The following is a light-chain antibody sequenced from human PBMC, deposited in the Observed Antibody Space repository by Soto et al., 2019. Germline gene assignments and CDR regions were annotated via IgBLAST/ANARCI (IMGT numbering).Light chain of an antibody. V-gene: IGKV3-20*01. Sequence: EIVMTQSPATLSMSPGERATLSCWASQSVDRYLAWYQQKPGQAPRLLIYDSSTRATGFPDRFSGSGSGTDFTLTIRRMEPEDFAVYYCQQYGSSTPTVGGGTKGDIK. CDR3: QQYGSSTPT. J-gene: IGKJ4*01. CDR2: DSS. CDR1: QSVDRY.